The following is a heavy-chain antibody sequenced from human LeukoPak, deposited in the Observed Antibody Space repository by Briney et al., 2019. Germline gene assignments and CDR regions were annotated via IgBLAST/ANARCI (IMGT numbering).Heavy chain of an antibody. CDR3: ARGYSGYDYLGY. D-gene: IGHD5-12*01. CDR1: GGSISSYY. CDR2: IYYSGST. Sequence: SETLSLTCTVSGGSISSYYWSWIRQPPGKGLEWIGYIYYSGSTTYNPSLKSRVTISVDTSKNQFSLKLSSVSAADTAVYYCARGYSGYDYLGYWGQGTLVTVSS. J-gene: IGHJ4*02. V-gene: IGHV4-59*01.